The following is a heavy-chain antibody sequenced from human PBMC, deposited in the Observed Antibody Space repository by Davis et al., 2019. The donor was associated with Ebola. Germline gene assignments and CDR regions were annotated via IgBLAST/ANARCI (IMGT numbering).Heavy chain of an antibody. CDR1: GYTFTGYY. Sequence: ASVKVSCKASGYTFTGYYMHWVRQAPGQGLEWMGRINPNSGGTNYAQKFQGRVTMTSDTSISTAYMDLSRLRSDDTAVYYCASFGQLVESYYFDYWGQGTLVTVSS. J-gene: IGHJ4*02. CDR2: INPNSGGT. CDR3: ASFGQLVESYYFDY. D-gene: IGHD1-1*01. V-gene: IGHV1-2*06.